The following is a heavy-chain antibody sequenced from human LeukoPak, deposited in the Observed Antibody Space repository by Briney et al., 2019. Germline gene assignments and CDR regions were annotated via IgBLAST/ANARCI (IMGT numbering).Heavy chain of an antibody. D-gene: IGHD3-3*01. CDR2: IRSKAYGGTT. CDR3: TRAYYDFWSGYYDDY. V-gene: IGHV3-49*04. CDR1: GFTFGDYA. J-gene: IGHJ4*02. Sequence: GRSLRLSCTASGFTFGDYAMSWVRQAPGKGLEWVGFIRSKAYGGTTEYAASVKGRFTISRDDSKSIAYLQMNSLKTEDTAVYYCTRAYYDFWSGYYDDYWGQGTLVTVSS.